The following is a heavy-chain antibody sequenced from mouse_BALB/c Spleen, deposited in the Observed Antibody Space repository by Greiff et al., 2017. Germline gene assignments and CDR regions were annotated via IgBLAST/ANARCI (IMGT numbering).Heavy chain of an antibody. CDR3: ARAEGYYSSSQPYYAMDY. V-gene: IGHV2-6-7*01. CDR2: IWGDGST. J-gene: IGHJ4*01. D-gene: IGHD1-1*01. CDR1: GFSFTGYG. Sequence: VMLVESGPGLVAPSQSLSITCTVSGFSFTGYGVNWVRQPPGKGLEWLGMIWGDGSTDYNSAPKSRLSISKDNSKSQAFLKMNRLQTDDTARYYCARAEGYYSSSQPYYAMDYWGQGTSVTVSA.